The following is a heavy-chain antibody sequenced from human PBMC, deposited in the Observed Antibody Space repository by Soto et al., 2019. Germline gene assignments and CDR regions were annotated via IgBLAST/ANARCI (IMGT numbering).Heavy chain of an antibody. CDR3: ARGGAMVRGFGFDY. CDR2: IIPIFGTA. V-gene: IGHV1-69*13. Sequence: SVKVSCKASGGTFSSYAISWVRQAPGQGLEWMGGIIPIFGTANYAQKFQGRVPITADESTSTAYMELSSLRSEDTAVYYCARGGAMVRGFGFDYWGQGTLVTVSS. CDR1: GGTFSSYA. J-gene: IGHJ4*02. D-gene: IGHD3-10*01.